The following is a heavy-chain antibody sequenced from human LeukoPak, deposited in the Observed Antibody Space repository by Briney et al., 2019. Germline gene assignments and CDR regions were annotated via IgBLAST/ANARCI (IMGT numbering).Heavy chain of an antibody. D-gene: IGHD3-3*01. CDR2: ISGSGGST. CDR3: ARDPNDFWSGTLLGAFDI. CDR1: GFTFSSYA. Sequence: GGSLRLSCAASGFTFSSYAMSWVRQAPGKGLEWVSAISGSGGSTYYADSVKGRFTISRDNSKNTLYLQMNSLRAEDTAVYYCARDPNDFWSGTLLGAFDIWGQGTMVTVSS. V-gene: IGHV3-23*01. J-gene: IGHJ3*02.